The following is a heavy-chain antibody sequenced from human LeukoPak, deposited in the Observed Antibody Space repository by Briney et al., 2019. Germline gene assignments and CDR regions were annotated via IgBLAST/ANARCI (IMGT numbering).Heavy chain of an antibody. CDR2: ISAYDGNT. D-gene: IGHD3-10*01. J-gene: IGHJ6*03. CDR1: GYTFTSYG. CDR3: ARDPREILWFGESQPPYYYYMDV. V-gene: IGHV1-18*01. Sequence: GASVTLSCKASGYTFTSYGISWVRQAPGQGLEWMGWISAYDGNTNYAHKIQGRITMTTDASTSTAYMELRSLRSDDTAVYYCARDPREILWFGESQPPYYYYMDVWGKGTTVTISS.